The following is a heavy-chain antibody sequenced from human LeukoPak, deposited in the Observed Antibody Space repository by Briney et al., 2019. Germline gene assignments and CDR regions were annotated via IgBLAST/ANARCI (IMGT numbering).Heavy chain of an antibody. CDR2: IHYTGST. V-gene: IGHV4-59*01. D-gene: IGHD3-16*01. J-gene: IGHJ4*02. Sequence: SETLSLTCTVSGASITSYHWSWIRQPPGKGLEWIGYIHYTGSTNYNPSLKSRVTISVDTSKSQFSLKLSSVNAADTAVYYCARHDYGATRDYWGQGTLVTVSS. CDR1: GASITSYH. CDR3: ARHDYGATRDY.